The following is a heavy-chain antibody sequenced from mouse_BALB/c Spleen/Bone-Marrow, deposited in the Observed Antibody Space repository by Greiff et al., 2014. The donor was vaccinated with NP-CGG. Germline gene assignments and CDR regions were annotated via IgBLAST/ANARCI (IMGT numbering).Heavy chain of an antibody. Sequence: VQLKESGAELVMPGASVKLSCTASGFTFKDSYMNWVKQRPEQGLEWIGRIDPGNGYTEYDQKFQGKAPLIADTSSNTAYLQLGRLTYEDAAVYDCADQTRTLDYWAQGTTVTVSS. CDR2: IDPGNGYT. CDR3: ADQTRTLDY. J-gene: IGHJ4*01. V-gene: IGHV14-3*02. CDR1: GFTFKDSY. D-gene: IGHD1-3*01.